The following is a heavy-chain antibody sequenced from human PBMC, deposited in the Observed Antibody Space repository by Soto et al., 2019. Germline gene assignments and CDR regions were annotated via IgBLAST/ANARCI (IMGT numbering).Heavy chain of an antibody. CDR3: ARDLHYAFDS. V-gene: IGHV3-48*02. Sequence: GGSPRLSCTVSGFTFTSYSMNWVRQAPGKGLEWISYISSSGGAVYADAVKGRFTISRDNAKNSLFLQMNSLRDEDTAVYFCARDLHYAFDSWGQGTLVTVSS. D-gene: IGHD3-16*01. J-gene: IGHJ4*02. CDR1: GFTFTSYS. CDR2: ISSSGGAV.